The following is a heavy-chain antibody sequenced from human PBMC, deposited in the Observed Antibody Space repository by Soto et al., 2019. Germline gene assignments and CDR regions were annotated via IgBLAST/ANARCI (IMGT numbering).Heavy chain of an antibody. CDR3: SRVIEAATGDNYDF. J-gene: IGHJ4*02. CDR1: GFTFSSYW. V-gene: IGHV3-7*01. D-gene: IGHD6-13*01. Sequence: PGGSLRLSCAASGFTFSSYWMSWVRQAPGKGLEWVANIKHDGSKKYYVDSVKGRFTISRDNAKNSLYLQMNSLRDEDTAVYYCSRVIEAATGDNYDFWRQGNLFTAAS. CDR2: IKHDGSKK.